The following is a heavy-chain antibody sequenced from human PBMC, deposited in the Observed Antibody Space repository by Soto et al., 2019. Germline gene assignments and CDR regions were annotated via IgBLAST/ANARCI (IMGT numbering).Heavy chain of an antibody. CDR3: ARDLGYSAFAVHY. J-gene: IGHJ4*02. D-gene: IGHD4-4*01. CDR1: GYTFTNSG. V-gene: IGHV1-18*01. CDR2: IRVNNGDT. Sequence: QVQLVQSGAEVQKPGASVKVSCKASGYTFTNSGFSWVRQAPGQGLEWVGWIRVNNGDTHYAQKLQGRGTMTTETSTSTAFMELRSLRSDDRAVYYCARDLGYSAFAVHYWGQGTLITVSS.